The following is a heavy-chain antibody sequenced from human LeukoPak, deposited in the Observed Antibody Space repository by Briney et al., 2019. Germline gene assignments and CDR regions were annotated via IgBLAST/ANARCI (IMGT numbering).Heavy chain of an antibody. CDR3: ARGWYCSGGSCYSHYYYYMDV. V-gene: IGHV3-20*04. CDR2: INWNGGST. D-gene: IGHD2-15*01. CDR1: GFTFDDYG. J-gene: IGHJ6*03. Sequence: PGGSLRLSCAASGFTFDDYGMSWVRQAPGKGLEWVSGINWNGGSTGYADSVKGRFTISRDNAKNSLYLQMNSLRAEDTALYYCARGWYCSGGSCYSHYYYYMDVWGEGTTVTVSS.